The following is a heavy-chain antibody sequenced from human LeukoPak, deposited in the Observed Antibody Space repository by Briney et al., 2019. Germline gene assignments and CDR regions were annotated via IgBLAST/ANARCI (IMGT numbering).Heavy chain of an antibody. V-gene: IGHV4-39*07. CDR3: ARSRLFSSSDSVRPDDGFDY. J-gene: IGHJ4*02. Sequence: SETLSLTCTVSGGSISSSSYYWGWIRQPPGKGLEWIGSIYYSGSTYYNPSLKSRVTISVDTSKNQFSLKLSSVTAADTAVYYCARSRLFSSSDSVRPDDGFDYWGQGTLVTVSS. CDR1: GGSISSSSYY. CDR2: IYYSGST. D-gene: IGHD6-13*01.